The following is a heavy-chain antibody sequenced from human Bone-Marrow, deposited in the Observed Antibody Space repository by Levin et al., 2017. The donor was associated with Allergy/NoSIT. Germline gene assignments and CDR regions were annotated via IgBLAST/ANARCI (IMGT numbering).Heavy chain of an antibody. D-gene: IGHD2-2*01. J-gene: IGHJ6*02. CDR1: GFTFSSYA. Sequence: GGSLRLSCAASGFTFSSYAMSWVRQAPGKGLEWVSAISGSGGSTYYADSVKGRFTISRDNSKNTLYLQMNSLRAEDTAVYYCAKATEDIVVVPAAPYGMDVWGQGTTVTVSS. CDR2: ISGSGGST. V-gene: IGHV3-23*01. CDR3: AKATEDIVVVPAAPYGMDV.